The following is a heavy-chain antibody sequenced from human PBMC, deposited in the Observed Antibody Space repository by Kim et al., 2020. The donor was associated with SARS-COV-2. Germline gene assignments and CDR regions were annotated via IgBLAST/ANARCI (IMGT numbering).Heavy chain of an antibody. J-gene: IGHJ2*01. V-gene: IGHV3-74*01. D-gene: IGHD2-21*01. CDR3: ARDRGIVSHDWYFDL. Sequence: ADSVKGAFTVSRDNGKNTVYLQMNSLTSEDTGVYYCARDRGIVSHDWYFDLWGRGTLVTVSS.